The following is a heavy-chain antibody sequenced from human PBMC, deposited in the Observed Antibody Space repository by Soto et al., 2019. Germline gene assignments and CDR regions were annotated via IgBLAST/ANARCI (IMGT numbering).Heavy chain of an antibody. V-gene: IGHV3-74*03. Sequence: EVQLVESGGGVVQPGGSLRLSCAASGFTFIGYWMHWVRQGPGKGLLWVARINNDGIDTTYADSVKGRFTISRDNPKNMVNLEMNSLRADDTAVYYCARDGSMVRERWFDPWGQGTLVTVSS. D-gene: IGHD3-10*01. CDR1: GFTFIGYW. CDR2: INNDGIDT. CDR3: ARDGSMVRERWFDP. J-gene: IGHJ5*02.